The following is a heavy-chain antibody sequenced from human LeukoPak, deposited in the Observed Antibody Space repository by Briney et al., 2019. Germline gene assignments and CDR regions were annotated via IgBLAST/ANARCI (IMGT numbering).Heavy chain of an antibody. CDR3: ARHKWSGSSLWFDP. J-gene: IGHJ5*02. V-gene: IGHV4-39*01. D-gene: IGHD2-8*01. Sequence: KPSETLSLTCTVSGGSISSSSYYWGWIRQPPGKGLEWIGSIYYSGSTYYNPSLKSRVTISVDTSKNQFSLKLSSVTAADTAVYYCARHKWSGSSLWFDPWGQGTLVTVSS. CDR2: IYYSGST. CDR1: GGSISSSSYY.